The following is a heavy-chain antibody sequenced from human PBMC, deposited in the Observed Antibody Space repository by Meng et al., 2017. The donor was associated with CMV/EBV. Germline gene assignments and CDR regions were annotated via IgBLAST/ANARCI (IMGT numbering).Heavy chain of an antibody. J-gene: IGHJ4*03. D-gene: IGHD3-3*01. CDR2: ISGSGGST. V-gene: IGHV3-23*01. Sequence: GESLKISCAASGFTFSSYAMSWVRQAPGKGLEWVSAISGSGGSTYYADSVKGRFTISRDNSKNTLYLQMNSLRAEDTAVYYCAKVLLRFLEWLSPNFDYWGQGTTVTVSS. CDR3: AKVLLRFLEWLSPNFDY. CDR1: GFTFSSYA.